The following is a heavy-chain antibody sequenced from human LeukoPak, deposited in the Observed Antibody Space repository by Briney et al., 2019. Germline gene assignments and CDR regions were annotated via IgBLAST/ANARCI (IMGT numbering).Heavy chain of an antibody. D-gene: IGHD4-17*01. CDR2: IIPIFGTA. V-gene: IGHV1-69*05. Sequence: GSSVKVSCKASGGTFSSYAISWVRQAPGQGLEWMGRIIPIFGTANYAQKFQGRVTITTDESTSTAYMALSSLRSEDTAVYYCARDTVTTEYYFDYWGQGTLVTVSS. CDR1: GGTFSSYA. J-gene: IGHJ4*02. CDR3: ARDTVTTEYYFDY.